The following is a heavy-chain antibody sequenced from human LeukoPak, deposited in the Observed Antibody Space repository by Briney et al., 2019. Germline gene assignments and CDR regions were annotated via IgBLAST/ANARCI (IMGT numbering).Heavy chain of an antibody. CDR1: GFTFSSYT. Sequence: GGSLRLSCAASGFTFSSYTMYWVRQAPGKGLEYVSAISSNGGSTYYANSVKGRFTISRDNNKNSLYLQLDSLRTEDSALYFCAKDPDRTGWHRFHYWGQGTLVTVTS. CDR2: ISSNGGST. D-gene: IGHD6-19*01. CDR3: AKDPDRTGWHRFHY. V-gene: IGHV3-64*01. J-gene: IGHJ4*02.